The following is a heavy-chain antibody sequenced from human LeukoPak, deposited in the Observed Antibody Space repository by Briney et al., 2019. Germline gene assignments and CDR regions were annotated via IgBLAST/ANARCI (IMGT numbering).Heavy chain of an antibody. V-gene: IGHV4-4*02. CDR2: IYHSGST. J-gene: IGHJ4*02. CDR3: ARGYCSGGSCYQLDY. D-gene: IGHD2-15*01. CDR1: GGSISSSNW. Sequence: SGTLSLTCAVSGGSISSSNWWSWVRQPPGKGLEWIGEIYHSGSTNYNPSLKSRVTISVDKSKNQFSLKLSSVTAADTAVYYCARGYCSGGSCYQLDYWGQGTLVTVSS.